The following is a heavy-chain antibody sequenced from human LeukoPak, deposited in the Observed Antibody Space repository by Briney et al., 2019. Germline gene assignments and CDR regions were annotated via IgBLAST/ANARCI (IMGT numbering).Heavy chain of an antibody. CDR3: ARARDGYIFDY. CDR1: GGSISSYY. D-gene: IGHD5-24*01. CDR2: IYYSGST. J-gene: IGHJ4*02. Sequence: SETLSLTCTVSGGSISSYYWSWIRQPPGKGLEWIGYIYYSGSTNYNPSLKSRVTISVDTSKNQFSLKLSSVTAADTAVYYRARARDGYIFDYWGQGTLVTVSS. V-gene: IGHV4-59*01.